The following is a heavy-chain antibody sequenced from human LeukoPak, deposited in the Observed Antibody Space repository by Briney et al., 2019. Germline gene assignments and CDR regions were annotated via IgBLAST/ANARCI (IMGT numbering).Heavy chain of an antibody. D-gene: IGHD1-1*01. CDR1: GGSISSYY. CDR2: IYYSGST. J-gene: IGHJ6*02. V-gene: IGHV4-59*01. Sequence: SETLSLTCTVSGGSISSYYWSWIRQPPGKGLEWIGYIYYSGSTNYNPSLKSRVTISVDTSKNQFSLKLSSVTAADTAVYYCARDSGVHLYGMDVWGQGTTVTVSS. CDR3: ARDSGVHLYGMDV.